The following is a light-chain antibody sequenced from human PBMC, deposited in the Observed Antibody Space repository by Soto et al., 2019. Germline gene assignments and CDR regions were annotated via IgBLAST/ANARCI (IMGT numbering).Light chain of an antibody. CDR2: DAS. CDR3: QQRSSWPWT. Sequence: EIVLTQSPATLSLSPGERATLSCRASQSVSRYLAWYQQKPGQAPRLLIYDASNRATGIPARFSGSGSGTDFTLTISSLEPEDFAVYYCQQRSSWPWTFGQGTKV. J-gene: IGKJ1*01. V-gene: IGKV3-11*01. CDR1: QSVSRY.